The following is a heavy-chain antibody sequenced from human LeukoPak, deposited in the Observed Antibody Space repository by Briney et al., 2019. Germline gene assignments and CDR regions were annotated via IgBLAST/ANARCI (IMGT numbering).Heavy chain of an antibody. D-gene: IGHD3-10*01. CDR1: GGSISVYS. CDR3: ARDRELGY. CDR2: IYNSGST. J-gene: IGHJ4*02. Sequence: SETLTLTCTVSGGSISVYSWSWIRQPPGKGLEWIGYIYNSGSTNYNPSLKSRLTISVDTSKNQFSLKLSSVTAADTAVYYCARDRELGYWGQGTLVTGSS. V-gene: IGHV4-59*01.